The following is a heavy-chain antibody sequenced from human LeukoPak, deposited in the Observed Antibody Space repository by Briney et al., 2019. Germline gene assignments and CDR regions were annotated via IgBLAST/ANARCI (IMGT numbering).Heavy chain of an antibody. Sequence: SETLSLTCTVSGGSISSYYWSWIRRPPGKGLEWIGYIYTSGSTNYNPSLKSRVTISVDTSKNQFSLKLSAVTAADTAVYYCARGDSSGRAWGYYYYMDVWGKGTTVTVSS. CDR2: IYTSGST. CDR1: GGSISSYY. V-gene: IGHV4-4*09. D-gene: IGHD3-22*01. CDR3: ARGDSSGRAWGYYYYMDV. J-gene: IGHJ6*03.